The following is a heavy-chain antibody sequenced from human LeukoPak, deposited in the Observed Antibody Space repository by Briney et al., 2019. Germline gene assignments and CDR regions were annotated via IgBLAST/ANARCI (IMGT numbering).Heavy chain of an antibody. CDR3: ARRRKYFDSSGYYYGIDY. Sequence: SETLSLTCNVSGASMSNYYWVWIRQPPGKGLEWIGSIYHSGTTYSGSTYYNPSLKSRVTISLDTSKNQFSLKLSSVTAADTAVYYCARRRKYFDSSGYYYGIDYWGQGTLVTVSS. CDR2: IYHSGTTYSGST. CDR1: GASMSNYY. J-gene: IGHJ4*02. D-gene: IGHD3-22*01. V-gene: IGHV4-39*07.